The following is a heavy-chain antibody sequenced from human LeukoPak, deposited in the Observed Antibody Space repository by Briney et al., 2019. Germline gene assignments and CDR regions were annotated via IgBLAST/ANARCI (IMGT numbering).Heavy chain of an antibody. D-gene: IGHD3-3*01. J-gene: IGHJ3*02. CDR1: GFTFSSYW. CDR3: AREVVTIFGGRAFDI. V-gene: IGHV3-7*01. CDR2: IKQDGSEK. Sequence: PGGSLRLSCAASGFTFSSYWMSWVRQAPGKGLEWVANIKQDGSEKYYVDSVKGRFTISRDNAKNSLYLQMNSLRAEDTAVYYCAREVVTIFGGRAFDIWGQGTMVTVSS.